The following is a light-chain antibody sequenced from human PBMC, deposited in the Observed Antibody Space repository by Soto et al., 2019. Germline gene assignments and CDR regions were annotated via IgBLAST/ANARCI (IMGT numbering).Light chain of an antibody. CDR3: QQYNNWQWT. V-gene: IGKV3-15*01. CDR2: DTF. CDR1: QSVTSN. J-gene: IGKJ1*01. Sequence: EIVMTQSPGTLSVSPGERATLSCRASQSVTSNLAWYQQKPGQAPRLLIYDTFTRATGIPARFSGSGSGTEFTLTISSLQSEDFAVYYCQQYNNWQWTFGQGTKVEIK.